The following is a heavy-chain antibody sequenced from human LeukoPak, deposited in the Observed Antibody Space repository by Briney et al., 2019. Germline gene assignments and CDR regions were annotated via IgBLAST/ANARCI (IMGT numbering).Heavy chain of an antibody. CDR1: GFTFSSYA. CDR2: ISSNGRRT. D-gene: IGHD5-12*01. Sequence: GGSLRLSCAASGFTFSSYAMHWVRQAPGKGLEYVSAISSNGRRTYYADSVKGRFTISRDNSKNTLYLQMSSLRAEDTAVYCCVKDRDSGYDSLDYWAREPWSPSPQ. V-gene: IGHV3-64D*06. CDR3: VKDRDSGYDSLDY. J-gene: IGHJ4*02.